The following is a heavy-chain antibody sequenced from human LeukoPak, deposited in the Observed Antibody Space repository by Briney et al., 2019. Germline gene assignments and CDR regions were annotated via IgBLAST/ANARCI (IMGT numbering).Heavy chain of an antibody. CDR1: GFTFSNYY. CDR2: ISDSGNTI. CDR3: ARSTLPGRSGRTEFFQH. Sequence: AGGSLRLPCAATGFTFSNYYMTWIRQAPGKGLQWISFISDSGNTIYYADSVEGRFTISRDNAKNSLYLQMHSLRAEDPAMYNCARSTLPGRSGRTEFFQHWGQGTLVTVSS. V-gene: IGHV3-11*01. J-gene: IGHJ1*01. D-gene: IGHD6-19*01.